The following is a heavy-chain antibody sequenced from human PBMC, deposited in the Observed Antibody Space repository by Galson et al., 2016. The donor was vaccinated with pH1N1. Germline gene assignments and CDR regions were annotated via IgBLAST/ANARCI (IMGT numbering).Heavy chain of an antibody. Sequence: SVKVSCKASGYTFTGYVMHWVRQAPGQGLEWMGWINPNNGGTNYAQKFQGRVTLTRDASISTAYMELSRLRSDETAVYYRARDLYYDTSGYSPRDPWGQGTLVTVSS. D-gene: IGHD3-22*01. CDR1: GYTFTGYV. J-gene: IGHJ5*02. CDR3: ARDLYYDTSGYSPRDP. V-gene: IGHV1-2*02. CDR2: INPNNGGT.